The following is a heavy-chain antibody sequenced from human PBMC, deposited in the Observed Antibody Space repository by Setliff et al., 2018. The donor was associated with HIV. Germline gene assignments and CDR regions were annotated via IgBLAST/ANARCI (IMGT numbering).Heavy chain of an antibody. CDR2: ISGYNGNT. J-gene: IGHJ4*02. CDR1: GYTFTSYG. V-gene: IGHV1-18*01. Sequence: ASVKVSCKSSGYTFTSYGISWVRQAPGQGLEWMGWISGYNGNTNYAQRFRGRVTMTADPSTSTVYMELRSLRSDDTAVYYCARDGGYSSPYYFHYWGQGTLVTVSS. CDR3: ARDGGYSSPYYFHY. D-gene: IGHD5-18*01.